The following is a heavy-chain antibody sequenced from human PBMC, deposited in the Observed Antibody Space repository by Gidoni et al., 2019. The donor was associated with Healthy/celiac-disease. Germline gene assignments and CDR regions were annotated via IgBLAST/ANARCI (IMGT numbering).Heavy chain of an antibody. Sequence: QLQLQASGPGLVKPSETLSLTCTVSGGSISSSSYYWGWIRQPPGKGLEWIGSIYYSGSTYYNPSLKSRVTISVDTSKNQFSLKLSSVTAADTAVYYCARQLPRRPSGWYYFDYWGQGTLVTVSS. CDR2: IYYSGST. CDR3: ARQLPRRPSGWYYFDY. V-gene: IGHV4-39*01. CDR1: GGSISSSSYY. D-gene: IGHD6-19*01. J-gene: IGHJ4*02.